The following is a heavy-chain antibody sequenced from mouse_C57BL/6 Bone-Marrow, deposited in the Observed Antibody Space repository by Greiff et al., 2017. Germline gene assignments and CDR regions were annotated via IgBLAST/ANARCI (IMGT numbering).Heavy chain of an antibody. V-gene: IGHV7-1*01. CDR1: GFTFSDFY. Sequence: EVKVVESGGGLVQSGRSLRLSCATSGFTFSDFYMEWVRQAPGKGLEWIAASRNKANDYTTEYSASVKGRFIVSRDTSQSILYLQMNALRAEDTAIYYCARDYYGYFDVWGTGTTVTVSS. CDR2: SRNKANDYTT. J-gene: IGHJ1*03. CDR3: ARDYYGYFDV.